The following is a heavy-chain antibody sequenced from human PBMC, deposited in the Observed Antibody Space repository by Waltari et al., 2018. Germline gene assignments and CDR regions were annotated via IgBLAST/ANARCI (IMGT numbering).Heavy chain of an antibody. CDR3: ARGPTPSDTSTWCSVDL. CDR2: IKQDGSEK. CDR1: GFTFSSYW. D-gene: IGHD6-13*01. J-gene: IGHJ5*02. V-gene: IGHV3-7*01. Sequence: EVQLVESGGGLVQPGGSLRLSCAASGFTFSSYWMSWVRQAPGKGLEWVANIKQDGSEKYYVDSVKGRCTISRDDAKNSLYLQMNSLRAEDTALYYCARGPTPSDTSTWCSVDLWGQGTLVTVSS.